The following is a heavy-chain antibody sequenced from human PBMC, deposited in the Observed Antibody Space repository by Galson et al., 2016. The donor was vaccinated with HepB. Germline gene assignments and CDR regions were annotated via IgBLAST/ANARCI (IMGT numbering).Heavy chain of an antibody. CDR1: GDSVSNNNAG. V-gene: IGHV6-1*01. CDR3: ARSYLLGRGFGW. Sequence: CAISGDSVSNNNAGWYWIRQSPSRGLECLGRTFYRSNRQNDYAESVKSRITINPDTSKNEFSLHLSSVTPEDTAVYYCARSYLLGRGFGWWGPGTPVTVSS. D-gene: IGHD3-10*01. CDR2: TFYRSNRQN. J-gene: IGHJ4*02.